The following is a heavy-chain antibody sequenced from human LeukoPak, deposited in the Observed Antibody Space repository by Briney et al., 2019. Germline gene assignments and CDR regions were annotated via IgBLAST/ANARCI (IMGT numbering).Heavy chain of an antibody. CDR3: ARGGIGSNFDY. J-gene: IGHJ4*02. V-gene: IGHV4-30-2*01. CDR2: IYHSGST. D-gene: IGHD1-26*01. CDR1: GGSISSGGYS. Sequence: SQTLSLTCAVSGGSISSGGYSWSWIRQPPGKGLEWIGYIYHSGSTYYNPSLKSRVTISVDRSKNRFSLKLSSVTAADTAVYYCARGGIGSNFDYWGQGTLVTVSS.